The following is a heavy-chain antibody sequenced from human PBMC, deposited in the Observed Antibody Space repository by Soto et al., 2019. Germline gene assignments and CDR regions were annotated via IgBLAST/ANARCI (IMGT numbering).Heavy chain of an antibody. CDR3: AHRTTTVTWWFDP. D-gene: IGHD4-17*01. Sequence: QITLKESGPTLVKPTQPLTLTCTFSWFSLTTRGAGVGWIRQPPGKALERLALIYWDGDKRYSPSLHSRLTITKDTSKNPVVLTRTNMDPEDTATYFCAHRTTTVTWWFDPWGQGTLGTVSS. CDR1: WFSLTTRGAG. V-gene: IGHV2-5*02. J-gene: IGHJ5*02. CDR2: IYWDGDK.